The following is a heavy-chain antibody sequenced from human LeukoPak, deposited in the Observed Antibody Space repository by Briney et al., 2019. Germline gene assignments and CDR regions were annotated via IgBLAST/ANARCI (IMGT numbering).Heavy chain of an antibody. D-gene: IGHD5/OR15-5a*01. CDR3: AKDVYAYVTNCFFDY. J-gene: IGHJ4*02. V-gene: IGHV3-23*01. CDR2: STVGGTNT. Sequence: GGSLRLSCAASGFTLSSYAMSWVRQAPGTGLEWVSGSTVGGTNTHYADSVKGRFTISRDHSKNMLYLQMSSLRAEDTAIYYCAKDVYAYVTNCFFDYWGQGSLVTVSS. CDR1: GFTLSSYA.